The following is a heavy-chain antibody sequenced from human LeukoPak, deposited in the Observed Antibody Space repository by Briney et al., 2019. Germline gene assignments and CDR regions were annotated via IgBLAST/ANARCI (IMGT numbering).Heavy chain of an antibody. CDR1: GYTFTSYY. V-gene: IGHV1-18*04. J-gene: IGHJ4*02. CDR3: ARGTYYDY. CDR2: ISAYNGNT. Sequence: GASVKVSCKASGYTFTSYYMHWVRQAPGQGLEWMAWISAYNGNTDYAQKFQGRVTMTTDTSTSTAYMELRSLRSDDTAVYYCARGTYYDYWGQGALVTVSS.